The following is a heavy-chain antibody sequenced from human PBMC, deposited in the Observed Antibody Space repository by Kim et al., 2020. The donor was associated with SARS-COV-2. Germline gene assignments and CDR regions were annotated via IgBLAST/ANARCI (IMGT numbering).Heavy chain of an antibody. CDR3: AKETLWFGELLVWSAFDI. Sequence: GGSLRLSCAASGFTFSSYAMSWVRQAPGKGLEWVSAISGSGGSTYYADSVKGRFTISRDNSKNTLYLQMNSLRAEDTAVYYCAKETLWFGELLVWSAFDIWGQGTMVTVSS. V-gene: IGHV3-23*01. D-gene: IGHD3-10*01. CDR1: GFTFSSYA. CDR2: ISGSGGST. J-gene: IGHJ3*02.